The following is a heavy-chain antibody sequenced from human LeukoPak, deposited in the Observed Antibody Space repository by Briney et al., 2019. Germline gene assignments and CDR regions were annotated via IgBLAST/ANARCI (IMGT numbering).Heavy chain of an antibody. CDR1: GGSFSGYY. Sequence: PSETLSLTCAVYGGSFSGYYWSWIRQPPGKGLEWIGEINHSGSTNYNPSLKSRVTISVDTSKNQFSLKLSSATAADTAVYYCARAVKITIFGLYYFDYWGQGTLVTVSS. V-gene: IGHV4-34*01. J-gene: IGHJ4*02. CDR3: ARAVKITIFGLYYFDY. CDR2: INHSGST. D-gene: IGHD3-3*01.